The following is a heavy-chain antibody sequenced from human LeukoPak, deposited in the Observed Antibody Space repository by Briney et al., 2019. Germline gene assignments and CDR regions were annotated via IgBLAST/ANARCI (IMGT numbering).Heavy chain of an antibody. CDR3: ARGLSVRGTNWFDP. D-gene: IGHD3-10*01. Sequence: GGSLRLSCAASGFTFDDYAMHWVRQAPGKGLEWVSGISWNSGNIDYADPVKGRFTISRDNAKNTLYLQMNSLRAEDTAVYYCARGLSVRGTNWFDPWGQGTLVTVSS. CDR1: GFTFDDYA. J-gene: IGHJ5*02. V-gene: IGHV3-9*01. CDR2: ISWNSGNI.